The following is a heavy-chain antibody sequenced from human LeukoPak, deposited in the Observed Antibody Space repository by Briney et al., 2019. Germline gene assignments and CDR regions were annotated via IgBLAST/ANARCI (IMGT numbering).Heavy chain of an antibody. CDR1: GFTFSSYA. CDR2: ISYDGSNK. V-gene: IGHV3-30-3*01. J-gene: IGHJ4*02. D-gene: IGHD3-10*01. Sequence: GRSLRLSCAASGFTFSSYAMHWVRQAPGKGLEWVAVISYDGSNKYYADSVKGRFTISRDNSKNTLYLQMNSLRAEDTAVYYCAKDLYYYGSGSSPLDYWGQGTLVTVSS. CDR3: AKDLYYYGSGSSPLDY.